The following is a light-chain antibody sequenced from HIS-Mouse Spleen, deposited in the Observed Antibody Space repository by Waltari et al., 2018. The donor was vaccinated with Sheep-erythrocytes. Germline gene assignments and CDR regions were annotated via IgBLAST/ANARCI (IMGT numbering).Light chain of an antibody. Sequence: QSALTQPASVSGSPGQSITISCTGTSSDVGSYNLVSWYQQHPGKAPKLMIYAGSKRPSGVSNRVSGYKSGNTASLTSSGLQAEDEADYYCCSYAGSSTPWVFGGGTKLTVL. CDR1: SSDVGSYNL. CDR2: AGS. CDR3: CSYAGSSTPWV. J-gene: IGLJ3*02. V-gene: IGLV2-23*01.